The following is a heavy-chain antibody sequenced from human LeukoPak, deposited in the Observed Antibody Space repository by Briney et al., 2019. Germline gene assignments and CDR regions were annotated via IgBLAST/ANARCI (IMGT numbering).Heavy chain of an antibody. J-gene: IGHJ4*02. V-gene: IGHV3-30*02. CDR3: AKVVRYYYDSSGSALDY. CDR1: GFTITTYA. CDR2: IRYDGSNT. Sequence: GGSLRLSCAASGFTITTYAVNWVRQAPGKGLEWVAFIRYDGSNTHYADSVKGRFTISRDNSKNTLYLQINSLRAEDTAMYYCAKVVRYYYDSSGSALDYWGQGTLVTVSS. D-gene: IGHD3-22*01.